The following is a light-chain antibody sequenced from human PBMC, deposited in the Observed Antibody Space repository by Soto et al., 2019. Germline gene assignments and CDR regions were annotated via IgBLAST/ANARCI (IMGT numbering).Light chain of an antibody. CDR3: QQYHSAPQS. CDR1: QSVLYSPNNKNY. V-gene: IGKV4-1*01. J-gene: IGKJ1*01. CDR2: WAS. Sequence: DIVMTQSPASLAVSLGERATINCKSSQSVLYSPNNKNYLAWYQQKPGQPPKLLIYWASTRESGVPDRFSGSGSVTDFTLTISSLQAEDVEFYYCQQYHSAPQSFGQGTKVEIK.